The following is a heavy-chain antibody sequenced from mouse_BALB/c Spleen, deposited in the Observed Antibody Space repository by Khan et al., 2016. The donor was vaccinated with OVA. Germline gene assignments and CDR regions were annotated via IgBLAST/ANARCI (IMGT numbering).Heavy chain of an antibody. CDR1: GYSFTSYY. CDR2: IDPFNGGT. CDR3: SRWGIGLRAYAMDY. V-gene: IGHV1S135*01. Sequence: EVQLKQSGPELMKPGASVKISCKASGYSFTSYYIHWVKQSHGKSLEWIGYIDPFNGGTSYNQKFKGKATLTLDKSSSTAYMHLSSLTSEDSEVYDCSRWGIGLRAYAMDYWGQGTSVTVSS. J-gene: IGHJ4*01. D-gene: IGHD1-1*01.